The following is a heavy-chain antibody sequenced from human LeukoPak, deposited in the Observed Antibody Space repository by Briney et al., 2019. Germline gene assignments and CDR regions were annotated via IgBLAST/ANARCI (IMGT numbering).Heavy chain of an antibody. CDR1: GGSISSSSYY. Sequence: PSETLSLTCTVSGGSISSSSYYWGWIRQPPGKGLEWIGSIYYSGSTYYNPSLKSRVTISVDTSKNQFSLKLSSVTAADTAVYYCARDMGSYYYDSSGYYSHWGQGTLVTVSS. CDR2: IYYSGST. CDR3: ARDMGSYYYDSSGYYSH. D-gene: IGHD3-22*01. J-gene: IGHJ4*02. V-gene: IGHV4-39*07.